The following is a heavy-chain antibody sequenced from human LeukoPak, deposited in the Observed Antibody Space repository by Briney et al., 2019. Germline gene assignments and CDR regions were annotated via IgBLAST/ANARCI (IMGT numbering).Heavy chain of an antibody. V-gene: IGHV3-30*04. J-gene: IGHJ6*02. D-gene: IGHD6-19*01. CDR1: GFTFSSYA. CDR3: ARDEQWLAFYYYYYGMDV. Sequence: PGGSLRLSCAASGFTFSSYAMHWVRQAPGKGLEWVAVISYDGSNKYYADSVKDRFTISRDNSKNTLYLQMNSLRAEDTAVYYCARDEQWLAFYYYYYGMDVWGQGTTVTVSS. CDR2: ISYDGSNK.